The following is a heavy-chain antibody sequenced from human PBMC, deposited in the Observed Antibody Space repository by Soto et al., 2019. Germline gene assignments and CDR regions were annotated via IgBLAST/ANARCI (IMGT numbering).Heavy chain of an antibody. V-gene: IGHV3-33*01. Sequence: GGSLRLSCAASGFTFSSYGMHWVRQAPGKGLEWVAVIWYDGSNKYYADSVKGRFTISRDNSKNTLYLQMNSLRAEDTAVYYCARDAVAGTRYYYYYGMDVWGQGTTVTVSS. CDR1: GFTFSSYG. D-gene: IGHD1-1*01. CDR2: IWYDGSNK. CDR3: ARDAVAGTRYYYYYGMDV. J-gene: IGHJ6*02.